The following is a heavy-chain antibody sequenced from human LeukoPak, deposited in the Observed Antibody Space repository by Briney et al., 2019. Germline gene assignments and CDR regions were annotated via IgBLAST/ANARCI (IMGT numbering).Heavy chain of an antibody. J-gene: IGHJ5*02. CDR3: ARGGKRPNRFDP. D-gene: IGHD1-26*01. CDR1: GGSISSSSYY. V-gene: IGHV4-39*01. Sequence: SETLSLTCTVSGGSISSSSYYWGWIRQPPGKGLEWIGSIYYSGSTYYNPSLKSRVTISVDTSKNQFSLKLSSVTAADTAVYYCARGGKRPNRFDPWGQGTLVTVSS. CDR2: IYYSGST.